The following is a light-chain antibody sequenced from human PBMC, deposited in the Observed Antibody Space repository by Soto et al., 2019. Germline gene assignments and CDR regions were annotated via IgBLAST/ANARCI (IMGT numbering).Light chain of an antibody. CDR2: GAS. CDR3: QQGYRTPFT. CDR1: ESISNK. Sequence: DIEMTQSPSSLSASVGDRVTITCRASESISNKLNWYQQKPGKAPALLISGASRLHSGVPSRFSCSGSGTDFTLSISSLQHEDFASYYCQQGYRTPFTFGPGTKVDIE. V-gene: IGKV1-39*01. J-gene: IGKJ3*01.